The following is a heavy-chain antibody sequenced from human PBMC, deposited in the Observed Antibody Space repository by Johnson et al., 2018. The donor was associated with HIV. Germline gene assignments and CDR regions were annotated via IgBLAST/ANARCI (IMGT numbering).Heavy chain of an antibody. CDR2: ISGSGGST. CDR1: GFTFSSYA. V-gene: IGHV3-23*04. D-gene: IGHD5-18*01. CDR3: AKDRTIHDAFDI. Sequence: VQLVESGGGVVQPGRSLRLSCAASGFTFSSYAMHWVRQAPGKGLEWVSGISGSGGSTYYADSVKGRFTISRDNSKNTLYLQMNSLRAEDTAVYYCAKDRTIHDAFDIWGQGTMVTVSS. J-gene: IGHJ3*02.